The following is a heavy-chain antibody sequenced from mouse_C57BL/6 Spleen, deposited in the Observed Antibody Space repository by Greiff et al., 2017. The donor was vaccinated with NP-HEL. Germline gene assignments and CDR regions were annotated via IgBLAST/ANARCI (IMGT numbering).Heavy chain of an antibody. V-gene: IGHV6-3*01. CDR3: TGSLYAMDY. J-gene: IGHJ4*01. Sequence: EVKVEESGGGLVQPGGSMKLSCVASGFTFSNYWMNWVRQSPEKGLEWVAQIRLKSDNYATHYAESVKGRFTISRDDSKSSVYLQMNNLRAEDTRIYYCTGSLYAMDYWGQGTSVTVSS. D-gene: IGHD6-2*01. CDR2: IRLKSDNYAT. CDR1: GFTFSNYW.